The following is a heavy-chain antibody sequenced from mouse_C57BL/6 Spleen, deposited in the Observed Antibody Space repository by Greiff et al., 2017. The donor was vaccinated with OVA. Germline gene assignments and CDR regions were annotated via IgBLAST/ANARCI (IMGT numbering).Heavy chain of an antibody. CDR2: ISDGGSYT. V-gene: IGHV5-4*01. J-gene: IGHJ2*01. CDR1: GFTFSSYA. Sequence: EVQLVESGGGLVKPGGSLKLSCAASGFTFSSYAMSWVRQTPEKRLEWVATISDGGSYTYYPDNVKGRFTISRDNAKNNLYLQMSHLKSEDTAMYYCARGRDYGSSPPFDYWGQGTTLTVSS. CDR3: ARGRDYGSSPPFDY. D-gene: IGHD1-1*01.